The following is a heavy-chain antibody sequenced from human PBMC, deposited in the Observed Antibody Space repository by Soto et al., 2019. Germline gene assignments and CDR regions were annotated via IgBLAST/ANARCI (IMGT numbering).Heavy chain of an antibody. V-gene: IGHV4-31*03. D-gene: IGHD3-22*01. CDR1: GGSISSGGYY. CDR2: IYYSGST. CDR3: ARDRYDDSSGYYPSGFDS. Sequence: QVQLQESGPGLVKPSQTLSLTCTVSGGSISSGGYYWRWIRQHPGKGLEWIGYIYYSGSTYYNPSLQSRVTISVATSKNQMSRKLSSVTAAATAVYYCARDRYDDSSGYYPSGFDSWGQGTLVTVSS. J-gene: IGHJ4*02.